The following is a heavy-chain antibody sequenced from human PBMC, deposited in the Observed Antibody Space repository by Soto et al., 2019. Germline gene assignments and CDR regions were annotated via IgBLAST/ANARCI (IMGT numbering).Heavy chain of an antibody. V-gene: IGHV3-48*01. CDR3: ATYYGSGSYFPDHYYYGTDV. D-gene: IGHD3-10*01. CDR1: GFTFSTYR. CDR2: ISSDTSNI. J-gene: IGHJ6*02. Sequence: EVQLVESGGGLVQPGGSLRLSCAASGFTFSTYRMHWVRQAPGKGLEWVSYISSDTSNIAYADSVKGRFTISRDNAKNSLFLQMNSLRAEDTAVYYCATYYGSGSYFPDHYYYGTDVWGQGTTVTVSS.